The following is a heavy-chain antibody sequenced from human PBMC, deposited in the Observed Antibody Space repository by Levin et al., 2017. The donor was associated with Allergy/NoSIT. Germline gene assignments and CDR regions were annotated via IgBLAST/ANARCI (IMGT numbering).Heavy chain of an antibody. V-gene: IGHV4-34*01. CDR1: GGSFSGYY. Sequence: MSSETLSLTCAVYGGSFSGYYWSWIRQPPGKGLEWIGEINHSGSTNYNPSLKSRVTISVDTSKNQFSLKLSSVTAADTAVYYCARGYMVVPLNYWGQGTLVTVSS. CDR3: ARGYMVVPLNY. CDR2: INHSGST. J-gene: IGHJ4*02. D-gene: IGHD2-2*01.